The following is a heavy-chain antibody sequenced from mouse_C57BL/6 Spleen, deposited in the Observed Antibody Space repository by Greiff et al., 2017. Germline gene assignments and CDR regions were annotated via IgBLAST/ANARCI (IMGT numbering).Heavy chain of an antibody. CDR1: GYTFTSYW. V-gene: IGHV1-64*01. CDR2: IHPNSGST. D-gene: IGHD2-10*01. CDR3: ARGAYYGNDRFAY. J-gene: IGHJ3*01. Sequence: QVQLQQPGAELVKPGASVKLSCKASGYTFTSYWMHWVKQRPGQGLEWIGMIHPNSGSTNYKEKFKSKATLTVDKSSSTAYMQLSSLTSEDSAVYYCARGAYYGNDRFAYWGQGTLVTVSA.